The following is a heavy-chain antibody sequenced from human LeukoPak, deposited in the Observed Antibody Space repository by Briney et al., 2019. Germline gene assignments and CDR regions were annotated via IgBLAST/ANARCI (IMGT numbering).Heavy chain of an antibody. Sequence: GGSLRLSCAASGFTFSSYGMHWVRQAPGKGLEWVAVIWYDGSNKYYADSVKGRFTISRDNSKNTLYLQMNSPRAEDTAVYYCARAMRYYDFWSGYYRHDAFDIWGQGTMVTVSS. J-gene: IGHJ3*02. CDR3: ARAMRYYDFWSGYYRHDAFDI. CDR2: IWYDGSNK. CDR1: GFTFSSYG. V-gene: IGHV3-33*01. D-gene: IGHD3-3*01.